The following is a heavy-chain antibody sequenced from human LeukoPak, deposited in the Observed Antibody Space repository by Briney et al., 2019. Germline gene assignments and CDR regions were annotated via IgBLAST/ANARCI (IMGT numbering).Heavy chain of an antibody. CDR1: GFPFSKHL. V-gene: IGHV3-7*01. J-gene: IGHJ2*01. CDR3: ARGQGSMVRTTNWYFDL. CDR2: LNQDGSEM. Sequence: GALRLLCAGSGFPFSKHLMNWVRQAPGKGLEWLAHLNQDGSEMYYVDSVKGRFTISRDNGKNSLYLQINSLRADDTAVYYCARGQGSMVRTTNWYFDLWGRGTLVTVSS. D-gene: IGHD1-1*01.